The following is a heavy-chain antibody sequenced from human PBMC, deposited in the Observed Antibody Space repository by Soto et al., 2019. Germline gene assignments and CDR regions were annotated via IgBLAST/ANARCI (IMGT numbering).Heavy chain of an antibody. Sequence: GGSLRLSCAASGLIFSNYKMHWVRQAPGKGLVWVSRINTDGSITDYADSVKGRFTVSRDNPKNTLYLQMNSLRAEDTAVYYCARDTDGLHYWGQGTMVTVSS. V-gene: IGHV3-74*01. J-gene: IGHJ4*02. CDR2: INTDGSIT. CDR1: GLIFSNYK. CDR3: ARDTDGLHY.